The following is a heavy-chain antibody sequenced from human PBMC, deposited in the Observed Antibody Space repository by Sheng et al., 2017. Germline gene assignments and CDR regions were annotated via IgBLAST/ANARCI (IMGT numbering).Heavy chain of an antibody. CDR2: ISAYNGHT. D-gene: IGHD3-10*01. V-gene: IGHV1-18*01. CDR1: GYTFINYG. Sequence: QVQLVQSGAEVKKPGASVKVSCKASGYTFINYGISWVRQAPGQGPEWMGWISAYNGHTNYAQKLQGRVTMTTDTSTSTAYMELRSLRSDDTAVYFCARGGSWVRGVITGYFDSWGQGTLLTVSS. J-gene: IGHJ4*02. CDR3: ARGGSWVRGVITGYFDS.